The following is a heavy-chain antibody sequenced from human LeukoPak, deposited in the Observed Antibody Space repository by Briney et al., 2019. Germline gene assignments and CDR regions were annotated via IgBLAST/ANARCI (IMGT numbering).Heavy chain of an antibody. D-gene: IGHD5-18*01. CDR2: INSDGSNI. CDR3: ARGASGYSYG. J-gene: IGHJ4*02. V-gene: IGHV3-74*01. CDR1: GLIFRSYW. Sequence: GGSLRLSCAASGLIFRSYWMYWVRQDQGKGLVWVAHINSDGSNINYADSVKGRFTISTDNAENTLYLQMNSLRAEDTAVYYCARGASGYSYGWGQGTLVTVSS.